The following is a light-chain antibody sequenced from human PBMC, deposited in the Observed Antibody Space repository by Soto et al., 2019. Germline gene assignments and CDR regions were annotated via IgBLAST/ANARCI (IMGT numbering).Light chain of an antibody. CDR1: SSDVGGYSS. CDR2: EVS. V-gene: IGLV2-8*01. J-gene: IGLJ1*01. Sequence: QSALTQPPSASGSPGQSVTISCTGTSSDVGGYSSVAWFQHHPGKAPKLMIYEVSKRPSGVPDRFSGSKSGNTASLTVSGXQAEDEADYYCISYAGSNNYVFGTGTKVTVL. CDR3: ISYAGSNNYV.